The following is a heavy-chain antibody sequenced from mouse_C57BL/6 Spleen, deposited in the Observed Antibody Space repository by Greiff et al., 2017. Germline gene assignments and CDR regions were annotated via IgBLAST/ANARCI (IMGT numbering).Heavy chain of an antibody. D-gene: IGHD1-1*01. CDR1: GYAFSSYW. J-gene: IGHJ2*01. Sequence: QVQLKQSGAELVKPGASVKISCKASGYAFSSYWMNWVKQRPGKGLEWIGQIYPGDGDTNYNGKFKGKATLTADKSSSTAYMQLSSLTSEDSAVYFCALYYGSSPRFDYWGQGTTLTVSS. CDR2: IYPGDGDT. V-gene: IGHV1-80*01. CDR3: ALYYGSSPRFDY.